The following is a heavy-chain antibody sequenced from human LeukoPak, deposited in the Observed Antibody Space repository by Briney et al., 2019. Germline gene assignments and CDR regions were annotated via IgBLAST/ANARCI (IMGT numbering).Heavy chain of an antibody. CDR3: ARGGCRYCDSVNCYSAYYFDY. Sequence: ASVKVSCKSSGYTFTDFAINWVRQAPGQGLEWMGWINTDTRNPTYAQGFTGRFVLSLDTSVSTAYLQISSLKAEDTAVYYCARGGCRYCDSVNCYSAYYFDYWGQGTLVTVSS. D-gene: IGHD2/OR15-2a*01. CDR1: GYTFTDFA. CDR2: INTDTRNP. J-gene: IGHJ4*02. V-gene: IGHV7-4-1*02.